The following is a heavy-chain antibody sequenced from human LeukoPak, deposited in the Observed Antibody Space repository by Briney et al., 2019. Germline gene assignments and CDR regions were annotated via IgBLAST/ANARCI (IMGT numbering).Heavy chain of an antibody. Sequence: VKVSCKASGGTFSSYAISWVRQAPGQGLEWMGGIIPIFGTANYAQKFQGRVTITADESTSTAYMELSSLRSEDTAVYYCARENGDRVAYYFDYWGQGTLVTVSS. CDR2: IIPIFGTA. CDR3: ARENGDRVAYYFDY. D-gene: IGHD3-3*01. CDR1: GGTFSSYA. J-gene: IGHJ4*02. V-gene: IGHV1-69*13.